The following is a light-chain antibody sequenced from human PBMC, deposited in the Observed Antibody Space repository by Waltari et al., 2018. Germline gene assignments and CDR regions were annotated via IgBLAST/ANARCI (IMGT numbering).Light chain of an antibody. CDR1: SSDVGGYNY. Sequence: QSALTQPASVSGSPGQSITISCTGTSSDVGGYNYVSGYQQHPGKAPKLMIYYVSNRPSGVSNRFSGSKSGNTASLTISGLQAEDEADYYCSSYTSSSTLWVFGGGTKLTVL. V-gene: IGLV2-14*03. CDR2: YVS. CDR3: SSYTSSSTLWV. J-gene: IGLJ3*02.